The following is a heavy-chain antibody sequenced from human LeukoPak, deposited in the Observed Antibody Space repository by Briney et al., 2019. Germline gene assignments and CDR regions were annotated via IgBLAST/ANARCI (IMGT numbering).Heavy chain of an antibody. D-gene: IGHD1-26*01. CDR2: MYTTGSS. CDR1: GSSLNNYY. CDR3: ARGQTVGATALDY. J-gene: IGHJ4*02. Sequence: SETLSLTCTVSGSSLNNYYWSWIRQPAGKGLEFIGRMYTTGSSTYNPSLESRVTLSLDTSKNQFSLKLTSVTAADTAVYYCARGQTVGATALDYWGRGTLITVSS. V-gene: IGHV4-4*07.